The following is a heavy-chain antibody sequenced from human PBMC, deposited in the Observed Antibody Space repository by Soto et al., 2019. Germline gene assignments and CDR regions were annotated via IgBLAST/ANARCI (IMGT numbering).Heavy chain of an antibody. J-gene: IGHJ5*02. CDR2: INHSGRT. CDR3: AREGSMVRGSAPFDR. D-gene: IGHD3-10*01. CDR1: GGSFRGYY. V-gene: IGHV4-34*01. Sequence: QVQLQQGGAGLLKPSETLSLTCGVYGGSFRGYYWSWIGQPPGKGLLWIGEINHSGRTNYNPSLKIRVNIKVHTSKNQFALKLSSVSAADTAVYYCAREGSMVRGSAPFDRWGQGTLVTVCS.